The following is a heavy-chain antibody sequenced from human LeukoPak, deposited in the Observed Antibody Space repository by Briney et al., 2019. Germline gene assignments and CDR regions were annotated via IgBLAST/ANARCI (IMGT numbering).Heavy chain of an antibody. D-gene: IGHD6-19*01. CDR3: ARASGSGWYSFDY. J-gene: IGHJ4*02. CDR1: GGTFSSYA. V-gene: IGHV1-69*01. Sequence: AASVKVSCKASGGTFSSYAISWVRQAPGQGLEWMGGIIPIFGTANYAQKFQGRVTITADEPTSTAYMELSSLRSEDTAVYYCARASGSGWYSFDYWGQGTLVTVSS. CDR2: IIPIFGTA.